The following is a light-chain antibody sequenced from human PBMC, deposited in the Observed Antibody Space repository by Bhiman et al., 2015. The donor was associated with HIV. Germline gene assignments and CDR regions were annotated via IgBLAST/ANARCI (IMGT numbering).Light chain of an antibody. CDR2: DVS. CDR1: SSDIGGSDS. Sequence: QSALTQPASVSGSPGQSITISCSGTSSDIGGSDSVSWYQHHPGKAPKLIIYDVSKWPAGVSSRFSGSKSGNTASLAISGLQTEDEADYYCQSYDNSLSRRVFGGGTKLTVL. CDR3: QSYDNSLSRRV. V-gene: IGLV2-14*03. J-gene: IGLJ3*02.